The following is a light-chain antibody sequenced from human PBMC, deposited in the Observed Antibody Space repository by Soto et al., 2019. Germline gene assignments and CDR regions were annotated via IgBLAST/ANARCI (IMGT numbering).Light chain of an antibody. V-gene: IGLV6-57*02. CDR2: EDN. CDR3: QSYDRSNWV. CDR1: SGSIASNY. J-gene: IGLJ3*02. Sequence: NFMLTQHHSVSESPGKTVTISCTGSSGSIASNYVQWSQQRPGSAPTTVIYEDNQRPSGVPDRFSGSIDSSSNSASLTISVLKTEDAADYYCQSYDRSNWVFGGGTKLTVL.